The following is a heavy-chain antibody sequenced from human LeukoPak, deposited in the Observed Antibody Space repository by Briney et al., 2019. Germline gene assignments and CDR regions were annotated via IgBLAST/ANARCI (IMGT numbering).Heavy chain of an antibody. CDR2: IWYDGSNK. J-gene: IGHJ4*02. Sequence: GGSLRLSCAASGFTFSSYGMHWVRQAPGKGLEWVAVIWYDGSNKYYADSVKGRFTISRDNSKNTLYLQMNSLRAEDTAVYYCARDRRFGELSLDFWGQGTLVTVSS. D-gene: IGHD3-10*01. CDR1: GFTFSSYG. V-gene: IGHV3-33*01. CDR3: ARDRRFGELSLDF.